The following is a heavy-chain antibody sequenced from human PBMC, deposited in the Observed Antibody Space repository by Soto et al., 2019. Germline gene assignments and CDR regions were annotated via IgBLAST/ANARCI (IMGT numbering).Heavy chain of an antibody. V-gene: IGHV4-31*03. CDR3: ARGEYGDLRVGDF. J-gene: IGHJ4*02. CDR2: IYYSGTT. CDR1: GGSISSGNYY. D-gene: IGHD4-17*01. Sequence: QVQLQESGPGLVKPSQTLSLTCTVSGGSISSGNYYWSWIRQHPGSGLEWVGSIYYSGTTYYNPSLKSRVTMSLGTSKTQCSLKLSSVTAADTAGDYCARGEYGDLRVGDFWGQGTLVTVSS.